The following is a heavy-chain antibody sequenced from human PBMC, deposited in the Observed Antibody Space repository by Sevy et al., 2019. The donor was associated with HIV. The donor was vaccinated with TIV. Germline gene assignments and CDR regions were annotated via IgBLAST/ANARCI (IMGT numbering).Heavy chain of an antibody. CDR1: GFTFSSYG. CDR2: IWYDGSNK. Sequence: GGSLRLSCAASGFTFSSYGMHWVRQAPGKGLEWVAVIWYDGSNKYYADSVKGRFTISRDNSKNTLYLQMNSLRAEDTALYYCARAGSGYEGGYYYYYYMDVWGKGTTVTVSS. V-gene: IGHV3-33*01. J-gene: IGHJ6*03. CDR3: ARAGSGYEGGYYYYYYMDV. D-gene: IGHD5-12*01.